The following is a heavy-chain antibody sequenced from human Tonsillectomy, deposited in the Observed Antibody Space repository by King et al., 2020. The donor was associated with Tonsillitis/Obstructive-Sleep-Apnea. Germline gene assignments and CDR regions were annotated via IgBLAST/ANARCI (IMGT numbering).Heavy chain of an antibody. CDR3: ARVNWNLNYYYVDV. J-gene: IGHJ6*03. CDR1: GDSFNSNDYS. CDR2: VFFSGSS. V-gene: IGHV4-39*02. Sequence: PLQESGPGLVKPSETLSLTCTVSGDSFNSNDYSWGWIRQPPGQGLEWIGSVFFSGSSYYNSSLKSRVTIFVDTSKNHFSLRLSSVTAADTAVYYCARVNWNLNYYYVDVWGKGTTVTVSS. D-gene: IGHD1-1*01.